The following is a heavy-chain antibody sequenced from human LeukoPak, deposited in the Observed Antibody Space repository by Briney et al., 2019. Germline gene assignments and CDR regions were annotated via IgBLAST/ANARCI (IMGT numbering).Heavy chain of an antibody. J-gene: IGHJ3*02. V-gene: IGHV4-59*08. CDR2: IYYSGST. CDR3: ARHLDYGDHQGAFDI. D-gene: IGHD4-17*01. CDR1: GGSISSYY. Sequence: PSETLSLTCTVSGGSISSYYWSWIRQPPGKGLEWIGYIYYSGSTYYNPSLKSRVTISVDRSKNQFSLKLSSVTAADTAVYYCARHLDYGDHQGAFDIWGQGTMVTVSS.